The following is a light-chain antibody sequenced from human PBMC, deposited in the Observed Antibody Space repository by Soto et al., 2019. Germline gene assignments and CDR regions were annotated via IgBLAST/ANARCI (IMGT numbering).Light chain of an antibody. V-gene: IGKV3-20*01. Sequence: ENVLTQSPGTLSLSPGERATLSCRASQSVSSNYLAWYQQKPGQAPRLLIFAASSRATGIPDRFSGSGSGTDFTLTISRLEPEDFAVYYCQQCGSSPLTFGGGTKVEIK. CDR3: QQCGSSPLT. CDR1: QSVSSNY. CDR2: AAS. J-gene: IGKJ4*01.